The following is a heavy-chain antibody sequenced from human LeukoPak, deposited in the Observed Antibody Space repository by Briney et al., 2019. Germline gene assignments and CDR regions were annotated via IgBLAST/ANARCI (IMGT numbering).Heavy chain of an antibody. CDR1: GFTFSSYG. Sequence: HPGGSLRLSCAASGFTFSSYGMHWVRQAPGKGLEWVAVIWYGGSNKYYADSVKGRFTISRDNSKNTLYLQMNSLRAEDTAVYYCAKDSGRITIFGVAHYFDYWGQGTLVTVSS. D-gene: IGHD3-3*01. J-gene: IGHJ4*02. V-gene: IGHV3-30*02. CDR3: AKDSGRITIFGVAHYFDY. CDR2: IWYGGSNK.